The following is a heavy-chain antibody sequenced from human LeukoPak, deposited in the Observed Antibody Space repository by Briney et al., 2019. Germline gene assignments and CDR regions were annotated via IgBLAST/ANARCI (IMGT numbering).Heavy chain of an antibody. J-gene: IGHJ4*02. Sequence: TGGSLRVSCAASGVTFSAYWMYWVRQGPGKGLVWVSRIKTDVATTGSADSVKGRFTISRDKAQNTLYLHMNTLRDEDTSVYNFAGDGRALVNLDFWGQRTRVTVS. CDR3: AGDGRALVNLDF. CDR1: GVTFSAYW. CDR2: IKTDVATT. V-gene: IGHV3-74*01. D-gene: IGHD4-23*01.